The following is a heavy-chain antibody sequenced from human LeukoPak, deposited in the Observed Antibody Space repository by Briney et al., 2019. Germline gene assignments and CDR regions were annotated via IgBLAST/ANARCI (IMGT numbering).Heavy chain of an antibody. CDR2: ISSSSSYI. CDR1: GFTFSSYS. CDR3: AKEGYSSGWYSLAYYYYGMDV. J-gene: IGHJ6*02. Sequence: GGSLRLSCAASGFTFSSYSMSWVRQAPGKGLEWVSSISSSSSYIYYADSVKGRFTISRDNAKNSLYLQMNSLRAEDTAVYYWAKEGYSSGWYSLAYYYYGMDVWGQGTTVTVSS. D-gene: IGHD6-19*01. V-gene: IGHV3-21*01.